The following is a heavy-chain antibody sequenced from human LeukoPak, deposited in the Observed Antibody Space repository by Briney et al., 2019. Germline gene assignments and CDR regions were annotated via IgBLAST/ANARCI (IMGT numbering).Heavy chain of an antibody. CDR1: GYIFTTYY. CDR2: INPSGGST. CDR3: AREGVSGSYSGY. V-gene: IGHV1-46*01. D-gene: IGHD1-26*01. Sequence: GASVKVSCKASGYIFTTYYIHWVRQAPGQGLEWMGVINPSGGSTRYAQKFQGRVTMTRDMSTTTVYMELSSLRSEDTAVYYCAREGVSGSYSGYWGQGTLVTVSS. J-gene: IGHJ4*02.